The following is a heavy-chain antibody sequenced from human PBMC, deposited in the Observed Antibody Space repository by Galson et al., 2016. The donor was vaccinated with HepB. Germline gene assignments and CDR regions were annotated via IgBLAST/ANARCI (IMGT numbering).Heavy chain of an antibody. D-gene: IGHD6-19*01. CDR3: ANHRTTGFTSGWGGSFDI. V-gene: IGHV3-23*01. Sequence: SLRLSCAASGFAFSTYAMSWVRQAPGKGLEWVSAIRHSGGNTHYGDSVKGRSSISRDNSKNTLYLQMNSLRADDTAVYYCANHRTTGFTSGWGGSFDIWGQGTVVTVSS. CDR1: GFAFSTYA. CDR2: IRHSGGNT. J-gene: IGHJ3*02.